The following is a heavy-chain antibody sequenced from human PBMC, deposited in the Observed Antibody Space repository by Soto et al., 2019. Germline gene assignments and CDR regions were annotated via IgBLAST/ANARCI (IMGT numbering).Heavy chain of an antibody. V-gene: IGHV1-18*01. Sequence: ASVNVSCKASGYTFTSYGISWVRQAPGQGLEWMGWISAYNGNTNYAQKLQGRVTMTTDTSTSTAYMELRSLRSDDTAVYYCARDLPAAMPRGPDAFDIWGQGTMVTVSS. J-gene: IGHJ3*02. D-gene: IGHD2-2*01. CDR2: ISAYNGNT. CDR1: GYTFTSYG. CDR3: ARDLPAAMPRGPDAFDI.